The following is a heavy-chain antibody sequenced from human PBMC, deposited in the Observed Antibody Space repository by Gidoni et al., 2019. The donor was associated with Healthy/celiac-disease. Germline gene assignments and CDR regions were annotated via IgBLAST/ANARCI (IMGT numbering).Heavy chain of an antibody. CDR2: INPNSGGT. CDR1: GYTFTGYY. CDR3: ARDGDILTGSVYYYYYMDV. V-gene: IGHV1-2*02. D-gene: IGHD3-9*01. Sequence: QVQLVQSGAEVKKPGASVKVSCTASGYTFTGYYMHWVRQAPGQGLEWMGWINPNSGGTNYAQKFQGRFTMTRDTSISTAYMELSRLRSDDTAVYYCARDGDILTGSVYYYYYMDVWGKGTTVTVSS. J-gene: IGHJ6*03.